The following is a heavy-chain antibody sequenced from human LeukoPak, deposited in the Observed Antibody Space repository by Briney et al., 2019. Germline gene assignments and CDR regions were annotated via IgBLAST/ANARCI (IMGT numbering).Heavy chain of an antibody. CDR3: ARDRSNSDY. CDR1: GYTFTNYG. Sequence: ASVTVSCKASGYTFTNYGISWVRQAPGQGLEWMGWVSVYNGNTNYAQKFQDRVTMTMDTSTSTAYMELTSLRSDDTAVYYCARDRSNSDYWGQGTLVTVSS. J-gene: IGHJ4*02. V-gene: IGHV1-18*01. CDR2: VSVYNGNT. D-gene: IGHD4-11*01.